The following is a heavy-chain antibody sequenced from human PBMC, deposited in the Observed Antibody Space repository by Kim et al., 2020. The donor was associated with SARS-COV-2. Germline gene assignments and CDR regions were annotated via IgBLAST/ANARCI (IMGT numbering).Heavy chain of an antibody. V-gene: IGHV3-48*02. D-gene: IGHD3-16*01. CDR2: ISSSSSTI. J-gene: IGHJ3*02. CDR3: AREVVGENYYAQGPDAFDI. Sequence: GGSLRLSCAASGFTFSSYSMNWVRQAPGKGLEWVSYISSSSSTIYYADSVKGRFTISRDNAKNSLYLQMNSLRDEDTAVYYCAREVVGENYYAQGPDAFDIWGQGTMVTVSS. CDR1: GFTFSSYS.